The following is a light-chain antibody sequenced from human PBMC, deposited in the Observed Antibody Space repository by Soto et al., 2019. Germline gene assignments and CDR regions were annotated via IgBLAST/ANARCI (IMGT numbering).Light chain of an antibody. V-gene: IGLV1-40*01. Sequence: QLVLTQPPSVSGAPGQRVTISCTGSSSNIGTGYDVHWYQQLPGTAPKLLIYGNSNRPSGVPDRFSGSKSGTSASLAINGLQAEDEADYYCQSYDSSLNDGVFGGGTTLNVL. CDR2: GNS. J-gene: IGLJ2*01. CDR3: QSYDSSLNDGV. CDR1: SSNIGTGYD.